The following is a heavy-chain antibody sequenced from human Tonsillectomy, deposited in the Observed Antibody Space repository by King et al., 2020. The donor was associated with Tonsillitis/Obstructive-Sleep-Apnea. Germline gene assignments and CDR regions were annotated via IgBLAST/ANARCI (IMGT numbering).Heavy chain of an antibody. CDR1: GFTVSSNY. D-gene: IGHD4-11*01. Sequence: QLVQSGGGLIQPGGSLRLSCAASGFTVSSNYMSWVRQAPGKGLEWVSVIYSGGSIYYADSVNGRFTISRDNSKNTLYLQMNSLRAEDTAVYYCARGGGSNYGGSFDYWGQGTLVTVSS. CDR3: ARGGGSNYGGSFDY. V-gene: IGHV3-53*01. J-gene: IGHJ4*02. CDR2: IYSGGSI.